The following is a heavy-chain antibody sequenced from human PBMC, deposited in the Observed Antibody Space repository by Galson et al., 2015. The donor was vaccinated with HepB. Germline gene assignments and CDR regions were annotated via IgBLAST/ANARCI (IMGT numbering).Heavy chain of an antibody. CDR1: GFFLSSCA. J-gene: IGHJ6*02. Sequence: SLRLSCAASGFFLSSCAMHWVRQAPGKGLEWVTVISYDGADKFYADSVKGRFSISRDNSKNTVYLQMNSLRAEDTAVYYCARDWGSGASGMDVWGQGITVTVSS. CDR2: ISYDGADK. CDR3: ARDWGSGASGMDV. D-gene: IGHD3-16*01. V-gene: IGHV3-30-3*01.